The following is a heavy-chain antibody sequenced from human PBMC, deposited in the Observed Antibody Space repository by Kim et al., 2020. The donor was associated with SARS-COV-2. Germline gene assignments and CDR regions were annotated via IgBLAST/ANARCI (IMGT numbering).Heavy chain of an antibody. CDR2: IYYSGST. J-gene: IGHJ3*02. Sequence: SETLSLTCTVSGGSISSSSYYWGWIRQPPGKGLEWIGNIYYSGSTSYNLSLKSRVTISIDTSKNQFSLKLSSVTAADTAVYYCARRYYGSGKGDIWGQGTMVTVSS. D-gene: IGHD3-10*01. CDR1: GGSISSSSYY. V-gene: IGHV4-39*01. CDR3: ARRYYGSGKGDI.